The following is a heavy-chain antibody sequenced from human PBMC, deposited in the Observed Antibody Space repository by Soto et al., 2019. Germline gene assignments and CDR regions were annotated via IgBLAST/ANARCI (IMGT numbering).Heavy chain of an antibody. V-gene: IGHV1-69*06. D-gene: IGHD2-21*02. J-gene: IGHJ4*02. CDR1: GGTFSSYA. CDR2: IIPIFGTA. CDR3: ARGTQYCGGDCYSEYFDY. Sequence: QVQLVQSGAEVKKPGSSVKVSCKASGGTFSSYAISWVRQAPGQGLEWMGGIIPIFGTANYAQKFQGRVTISADKSTSTAYMELSSLRSEDTAVYYCARGTQYCGGDCYSEYFDYCGQGTLVTVSS.